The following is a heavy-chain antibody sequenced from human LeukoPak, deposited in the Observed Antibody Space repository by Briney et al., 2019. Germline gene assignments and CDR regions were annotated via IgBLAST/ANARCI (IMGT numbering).Heavy chain of an antibody. CDR2: MNPKSGNT. D-gene: IGHD3-10*01. CDR1: GYTFTGYD. V-gene: IGHV1-8*01. J-gene: IGHJ6*03. CDR3: ARGPRVTMVRGGQWYYYMDV. Sequence: ASVKVSCKASGYTFTGYDINWVRQATAQGLEWMGWMNPKSGNTGYAQKFQGRVTMTRNTSISTAYIELSSLRSEDTAVYYCARGPRVTMVRGGQWYYYMDVWGKGTTVTISS.